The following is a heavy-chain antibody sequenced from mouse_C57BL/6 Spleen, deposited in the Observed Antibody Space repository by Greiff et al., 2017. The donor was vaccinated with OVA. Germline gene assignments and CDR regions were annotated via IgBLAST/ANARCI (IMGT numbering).Heavy chain of an antibody. V-gene: IGHV1-20*01. CDR2: INPYNGAT. J-gene: IGHJ2*01. CDR3: ARAGGYYFDD. CDR1: GYSFTGYF. Sequence: EVQLKESGPELVKPGDSVKISCKASGYSFTGYFMNWVMQSHGKSLEWIGRINPYNGATFYNQKFKGKATLTVDKSSSTAHMELRSLTSEDSAIYYCARAGGYYFDDWGQGTTLTVSS.